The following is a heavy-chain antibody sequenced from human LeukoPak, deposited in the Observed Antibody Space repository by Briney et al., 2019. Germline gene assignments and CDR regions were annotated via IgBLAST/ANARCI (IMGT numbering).Heavy chain of an antibody. CDR3: ARDPMVRGVKGHT. CDR2: INPNSGGT. V-gene: IGHV1-2*02. CDR1: VYTFTGYY. J-gene: IGHJ5*02. Sequence: ASVKVSCKASVYTFTGYYMHWVRQAPGQGLEWMGWINPNSGGTNYAQKFQGRVTMTRDTSISTAYMELSRLRSDDTAVYYCARDPMVRGVKGHTWGQGTLVTVSS. D-gene: IGHD3-10*01.